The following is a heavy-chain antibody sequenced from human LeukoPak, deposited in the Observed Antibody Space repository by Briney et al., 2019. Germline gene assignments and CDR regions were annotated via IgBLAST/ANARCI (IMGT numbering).Heavy chain of an antibody. CDR1: GYTFTTYG. CDR2: ISAYNGNT. Sequence: ASVKVSCKASGYTFTTYGISWVRQAPGQGLEWMGWISAYNGNTNYAQKLRGRVTMTTDTSTSTAYMELRSLRSDDTAVYYCARDDDYGGNGGYYGMDVWGQGTTVTVSS. D-gene: IGHD4-23*01. V-gene: IGHV1-18*01. CDR3: ARDDDYGGNGGYYGMDV. J-gene: IGHJ6*02.